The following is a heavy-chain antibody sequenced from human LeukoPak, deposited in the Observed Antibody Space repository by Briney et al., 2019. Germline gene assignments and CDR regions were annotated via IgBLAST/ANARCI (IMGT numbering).Heavy chain of an antibody. J-gene: IGHJ3*02. Sequence: PSETLSLTCAVYGGSFSGYYWSWIRQPPGKGLEWIGEINHSGSTNYNPSLKSRVTISVDTSKNQFSLKLSSVTAADTAVYYCARGSLSSGWFDAFDIWGQGTMVTVSS. V-gene: IGHV4-34*01. CDR1: GGSFSGYY. D-gene: IGHD6-19*01. CDR2: INHSGST. CDR3: ARGSLSSGWFDAFDI.